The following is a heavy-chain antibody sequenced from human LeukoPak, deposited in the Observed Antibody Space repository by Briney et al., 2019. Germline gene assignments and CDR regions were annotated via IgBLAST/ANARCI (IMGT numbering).Heavy chain of an antibody. J-gene: IGHJ3*02. V-gene: IGHV3-74*01. CDR2: INSDGSST. D-gene: IGHD4-17*01. CDR3: SRGGDYHAFDI. Sequence: PGGSLRLSCAASGFTFSSYWMHWVRQAPGKGLVWVSRINSDGSSTIYADSVKGRFTFSRDNAKNTLYLQMNSLRAEDTAVYYCSRGGDYHAFDIWGQGTMVTVSS. CDR1: GFTFSSYW.